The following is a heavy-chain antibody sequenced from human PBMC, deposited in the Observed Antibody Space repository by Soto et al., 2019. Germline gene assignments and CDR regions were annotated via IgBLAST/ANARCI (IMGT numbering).Heavy chain of an antibody. CDR2: IIPIFGTA. CDR1: GGTFSNYA. Sequence: SVKVSCKASGGTFSNYAITWVRQVRQAPGQGLEWMGGIIPIFGTANYAQKFQGRVTITADESTSTAYMEPSSLRSEDTAVYYCARDLTQKHYDILTGPDDGMDVWGQGTTVTVSS. CDR3: ARDLTQKHYDILTGPDDGMDV. J-gene: IGHJ6*02. V-gene: IGHV1-69*13. D-gene: IGHD3-9*01.